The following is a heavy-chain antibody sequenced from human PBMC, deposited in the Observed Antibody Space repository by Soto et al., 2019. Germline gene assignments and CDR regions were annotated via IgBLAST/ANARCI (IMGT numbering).Heavy chain of an antibody. D-gene: IGHD3-22*01. CDR3: AKISYYYDSSGRGNWFDP. V-gene: IGHV1-18*01. J-gene: IGHJ5*02. CDR1: GYTFTSYG. Sequence: ASVKVSCKASGYTFTSYGISWVRQAPGQGLEWMGWISAYNGNTNYAQKLQGRVTMTTDTSTSTAYMELRSLRSDDTAVYYCAKISYYYDSSGRGNWFDPWGQGNMVTV. CDR2: ISAYNGNT.